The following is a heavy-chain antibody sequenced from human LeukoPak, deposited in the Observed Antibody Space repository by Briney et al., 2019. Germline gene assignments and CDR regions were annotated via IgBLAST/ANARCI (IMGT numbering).Heavy chain of an antibody. CDR2: ISGSGGST. D-gene: IGHD3-16*01. CDR3: AKGPLYHDAFDI. V-gene: IGHV3-23*01. Sequence: GSLRLSCAASGFTFSSYAMSWVRQAPGKGLEWVSAISGSGGSTYYADSMKGRFTISRDNSKNTLYLQMNSLRAEDTAVYYCAKGPLYHDAFDIWGQGTMVTVSS. CDR1: GFTFSSYA. J-gene: IGHJ3*02.